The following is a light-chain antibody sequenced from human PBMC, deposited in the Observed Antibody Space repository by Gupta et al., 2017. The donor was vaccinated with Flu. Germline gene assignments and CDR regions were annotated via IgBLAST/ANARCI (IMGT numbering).Light chain of an antibody. CDR1: QSLLHSNGNNY. CDR3: MQALRTPYT. V-gene: IGKV2-28*01. Sequence: DIVLTQSPLSLPVTPGEPASISCRSSQSLLHSNGNNYVDWYMQKPGQSPQLLIYLGSNRASGVPDRFSGSGSGTDFTLKISTVEAEDIGVYYCMQALRTPYTFGPGTKVDIK. CDR2: LGS. J-gene: IGKJ3*01.